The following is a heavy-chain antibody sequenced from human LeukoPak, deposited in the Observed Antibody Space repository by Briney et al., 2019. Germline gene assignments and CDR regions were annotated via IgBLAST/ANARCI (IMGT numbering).Heavy chain of an antibody. D-gene: IGHD3-10*02. Sequence: GGSLRLSCAASGFSFSNYWMHWVRQAPGKGLEWVSRINNDGTYTASADSVKGRFTMSRDNAKNTLYLQMNSLRAEDTAVFYCAREPGAAKIGQMLNYWGQGTLVTVSS. CDR2: INNDGTYT. V-gene: IGHV3-74*01. CDR1: GFSFSNYW. CDR3: AREPGAAKIGQMLNY. J-gene: IGHJ4*02.